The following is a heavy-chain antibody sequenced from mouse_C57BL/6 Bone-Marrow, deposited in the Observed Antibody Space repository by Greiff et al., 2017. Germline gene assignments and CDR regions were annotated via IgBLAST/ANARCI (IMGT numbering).Heavy chain of an antibody. J-gene: IGHJ4*01. Sequence: VQLQQSGPELVKPGASVKISCKASGYAFSSSWMNWVKQRPGKGLEWIGRIYPGDGDTNYNGKFKGKATLNADKSSSTAYMQRISLTSEDSAVYFCARDDYDVDYWGQGTSVTGSS. CDR2: IYPGDGDT. D-gene: IGHD2-4*01. CDR3: ARDDYDVDY. CDR1: GYAFSSSW. V-gene: IGHV1-82*01.